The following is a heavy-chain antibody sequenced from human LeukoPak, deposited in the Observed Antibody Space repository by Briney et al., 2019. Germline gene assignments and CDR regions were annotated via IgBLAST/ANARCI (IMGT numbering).Heavy chain of an antibody. V-gene: IGHV3-23*01. D-gene: IGHD2-15*01. Sequence: GGSLRLSCAASGFTFSSYAMSWVRQAPGKGLEWVSAISGSGGSTYYADSVKSRFTISRDNSKNTLYLQMSNLRGEDTAVYYCARPPLGYCTGGSCSFDPWGQGTLVTVSS. J-gene: IGHJ5*02. CDR1: GFTFSSYA. CDR2: ISGSGGST. CDR3: ARPPLGYCTGGSCSFDP.